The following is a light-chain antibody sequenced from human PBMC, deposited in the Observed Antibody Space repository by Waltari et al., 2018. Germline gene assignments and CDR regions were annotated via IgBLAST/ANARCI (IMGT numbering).Light chain of an antibody. J-gene: IGLJ2*01. Sequence: QAGLTQPPSVSKGLRQTATLTCTGNSNNVGNQGAAWLQQHQGHPPKLLSYRNNNRPSGISERLSASRSGNTASLTITGLQPEDEADYYCSAWDSSLSASLFGGGTKLTVL. CDR1: SNNVGNQG. CDR2: RNN. V-gene: IGLV10-54*01. CDR3: SAWDSSLSASL.